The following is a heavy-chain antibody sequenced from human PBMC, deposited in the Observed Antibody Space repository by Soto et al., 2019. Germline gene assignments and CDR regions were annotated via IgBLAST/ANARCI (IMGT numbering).Heavy chain of an antibody. Sequence: GESLKISCKGSGYSFTSYWISWVRQMPGKGLEWMGRIDPSDSYTNYSPSFQGHVTISADKSISTAYLQWSSLKASDTAMYYCARQVIVVVTDYYYGMDVWGQGTTVTVSS. V-gene: IGHV5-10-1*01. CDR2: IDPSDSYT. D-gene: IGHD3-22*01. CDR1: GYSFTSYW. CDR3: ARQVIVVVTDYYYGMDV. J-gene: IGHJ6*02.